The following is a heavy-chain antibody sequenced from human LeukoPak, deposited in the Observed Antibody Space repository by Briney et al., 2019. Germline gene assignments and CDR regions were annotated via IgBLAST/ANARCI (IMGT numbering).Heavy chain of an antibody. Sequence: SETLSLTCTVSGGSISSSSYYWGWIRQPPGKGLEWIGSIYYSGSTNYNPSLKNRVTISVDTSKNQFSLKLSSVIAADTAVYYCARVTARKGPLDYWGQGTLVTVSS. CDR2: IYYSGST. D-gene: IGHD1-14*01. CDR1: GGSISSSSYY. V-gene: IGHV4-39*07. CDR3: ARVTARKGPLDY. J-gene: IGHJ4*02.